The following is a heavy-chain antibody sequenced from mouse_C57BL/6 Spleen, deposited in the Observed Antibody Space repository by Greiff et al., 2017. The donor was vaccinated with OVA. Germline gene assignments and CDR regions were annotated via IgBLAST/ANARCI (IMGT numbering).Heavy chain of an antibody. D-gene: IGHD2-10*01. CDR2: ISSGSSTI. CDR3: ARPYYGNYWYFDV. J-gene: IGHJ1*03. Sequence: EVQLVESGGGLVKPGGSLKLSCAASGFTFSDYGMHWVRQAPEKGLEWVAYISSGSSTIYYADTVKGRFTISRDNAKNTLFLQMTSLRSEDTAMYYCARPYYGNYWYFDVWGTGTTVTVSS. V-gene: IGHV5-17*01. CDR1: GFTFSDYG.